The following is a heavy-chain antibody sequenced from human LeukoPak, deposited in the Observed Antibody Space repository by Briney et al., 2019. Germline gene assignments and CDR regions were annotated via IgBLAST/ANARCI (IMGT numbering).Heavy chain of an antibody. CDR1: GFTFSDYY. CDR3: ARDSGRFDVFDI. V-gene: IGHV3-53*01. J-gene: IGHJ3*02. Sequence: GESLRISCAAFGFTFSDYYMGWVRQAPGKGLEWVSVIYSDGRTYYADSVKGRFTISRDNSKNTLYLQMNSLRAEDTAVYYCARDSGRFDVFDIWGQGTMVTVSS. D-gene: IGHD3-10*01. CDR2: IYSDGRT.